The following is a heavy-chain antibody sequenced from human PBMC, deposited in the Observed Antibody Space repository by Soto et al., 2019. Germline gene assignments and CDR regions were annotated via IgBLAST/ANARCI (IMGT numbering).Heavy chain of an antibody. CDR2: LHYSGST. D-gene: IGHD5-12*01. CDR1: GASISSRSYY. CDR3: ARVNLVAMTTFDY. V-gene: IGHV4-39*01. J-gene: IGHJ4*02. Sequence: PSETLSLTCTVSGASISSRSYYWGWLRQPPGKGLEWIGSLHYSGSTYFNPSLKSRVTISVDTSKNQFSLKLSSVTAADTAVYYCARVNLVAMTTFDYWGQGTLVTVSS.